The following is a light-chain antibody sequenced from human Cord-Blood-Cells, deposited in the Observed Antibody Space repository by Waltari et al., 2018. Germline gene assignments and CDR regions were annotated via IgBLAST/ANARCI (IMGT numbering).Light chain of an antibody. CDR1: QSVLYSSNNKNY. CDR3: QQYYSTPWT. J-gene: IGKJ1*01. CDR2: WAS. V-gene: IGKV4-1*01. Sequence: DIVMTQSPDSLAVSVGERATINRKSSQSVLYSSNNKNYLAWYQQKPGQPPKLLIYWASTRESGVPDRFSGSGSGTDFTLTISSLQAEDVAVYYCQQYYSTPWTFGQGTKVEIK.